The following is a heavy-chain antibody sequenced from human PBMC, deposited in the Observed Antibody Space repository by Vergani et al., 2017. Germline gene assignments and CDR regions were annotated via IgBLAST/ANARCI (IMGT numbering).Heavy chain of an antibody. J-gene: IGHJ4*02. V-gene: IGHV1-46*01. CDR2: INPSGGST. CDR1: GYTFTSYY. CDR3: AVGPMVRAYYFDN. D-gene: IGHD2-8*01. Sequence: QVQLVQSGAEVKKPGASVKVSCKASGYTFTSYYMHWVRQAPGQGLEWMGIINPSGGSTSYAQKFQGRVTMTRDTSTSTVYMELSSLRSEDTAVYFCAVGPMVRAYYFDNWGQGTLVTVSS.